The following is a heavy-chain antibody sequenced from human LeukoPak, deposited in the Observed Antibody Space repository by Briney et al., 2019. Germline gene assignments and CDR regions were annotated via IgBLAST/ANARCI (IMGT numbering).Heavy chain of an antibody. CDR3: ARDATPTQLWFRGSFDY. J-gene: IGHJ4*02. V-gene: IGHV3-48*01. CDR2: ISSSSSTI. CDR1: GFTFSSYS. D-gene: IGHD5-18*01. Sequence: HPGGSLRLSCAASGFTFSSYSMNWVRQAPGKGLEWVSYISSSSSTIYYADSVKGRFTISRDNARNSLYLQMNSLRAEDTAMYYCARDATPTQLWFRGSFDYWGLGALVTVAS.